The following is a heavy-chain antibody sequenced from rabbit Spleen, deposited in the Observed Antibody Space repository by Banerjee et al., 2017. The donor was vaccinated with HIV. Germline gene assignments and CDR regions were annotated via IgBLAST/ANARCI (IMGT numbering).Heavy chain of an antibody. D-gene: IGHD8-1*01. J-gene: IGHJ6*01. CDR2: IDTGSSGFT. V-gene: IGHV1S40*01. Sequence: QQLVESGGGLAKPGASLTLTCIASGVSFSGNSYMCWVRQAPGKGLEWIACIDTGSSGFTYFASWAKGRFTISKTSSTTVTLQMTSLTAADTATYFCARDTGSSFSSYGMDLWGPGTLVTVS. CDR3: ARDTGSSFSSYGMDL. CDR1: GVSFSGNSY.